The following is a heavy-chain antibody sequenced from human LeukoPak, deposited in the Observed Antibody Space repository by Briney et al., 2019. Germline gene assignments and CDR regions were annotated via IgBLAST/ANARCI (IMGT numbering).Heavy chain of an antibody. CDR1: VFTPDVDA. CDR2: IYWNGVSI. CDR3: ARHRRQWVDYFAS. V-gene: IGHV3-20*03. J-gene: IGHJ4*02. D-gene: IGHD6-19*01. Sequence: VGSLRLSSAASVFTPDVDAMNCVRETPGERLWWGSGIYWNGVSIDYADSVRGRFTISRDSAKNFFHLKRNSLRAEDTAFYFGARHRRQWVDYFASGGQGTLLTLPS.